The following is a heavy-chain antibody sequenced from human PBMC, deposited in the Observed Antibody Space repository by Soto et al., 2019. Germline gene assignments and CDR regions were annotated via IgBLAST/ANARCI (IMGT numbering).Heavy chain of an antibody. Sequence: QLQLQESGSGLVKPSQTLSLTCAVSGGSISSGGYSWSWIRQPQGKGLEWIGYIYHSGSTYYNPSLRSRVTIPEDKSKNQFSLKLSYVTAADTAVYYCARTPDIWGQATMVTVSS. CDR3: ARTPDI. J-gene: IGHJ3*02. CDR2: IYHSGST. V-gene: IGHV4-30-2*01. CDR1: GGSISSGGYS.